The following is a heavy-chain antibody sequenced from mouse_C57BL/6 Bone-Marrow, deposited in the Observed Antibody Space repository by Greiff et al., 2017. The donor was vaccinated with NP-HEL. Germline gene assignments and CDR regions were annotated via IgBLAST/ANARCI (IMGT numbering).Heavy chain of an antibody. CDR1: GYTFTSYW. CDR3: ARAYYGNYDY. CDR2: IDPSDSET. J-gene: IGHJ2*01. Sequence: QVQLKQPGAELVRPGSSVKLSCKASGYTFTSYWMHWVKQRPIQGLEWIGSIDPSDSETHYNQKFKDKATLTVDKSSSTAYMQLSSLTSEDSAVYYCARAYYGNYDYWGQGTTLTVSS. D-gene: IGHD2-10*01. V-gene: IGHV1-52*01.